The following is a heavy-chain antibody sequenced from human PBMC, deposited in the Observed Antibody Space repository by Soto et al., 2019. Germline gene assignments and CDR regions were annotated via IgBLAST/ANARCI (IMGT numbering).Heavy chain of an antibody. CDR1: GFTFSSYA. Sequence: GSLRLSCAASGFTFSSYAMSWVRQAPGRGLEWVSAISGSGGSTYYADSVKGRFTISRDNSKNTLYPQMNSLRAEDTAVYYCAKAKRSGYYPFDYWGQGTLVTVSS. CDR3: AKAKRSGYYPFDY. J-gene: IGHJ4*02. CDR2: ISGSGGST. D-gene: IGHD3-22*01. V-gene: IGHV3-23*01.